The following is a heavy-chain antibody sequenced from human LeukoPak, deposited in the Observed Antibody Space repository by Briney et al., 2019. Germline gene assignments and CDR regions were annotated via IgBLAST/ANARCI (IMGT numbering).Heavy chain of an antibody. J-gene: IGHJ4*02. CDR3: ARGYSSSWYPGLYYFAY. D-gene: IGHD6-13*01. CDR2: IYHSGST. CDR1: GGSISSSNW. Sequence: SGTLSLTCAVSGGSISSSNWWSWVRQPPGKGLEWIGEIYHSGSTNYNPSLKSRVTISVDKSKNQFSLKLSSVTAADTAVYYCARGYSSSWYPGLYYFAYGGQETLVTVSS. V-gene: IGHV4-4*02.